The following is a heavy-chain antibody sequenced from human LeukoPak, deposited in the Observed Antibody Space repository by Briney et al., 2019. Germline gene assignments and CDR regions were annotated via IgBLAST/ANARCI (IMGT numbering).Heavy chain of an antibody. CDR2: INHSGST. Sequence: PSETLSLTCAVYGGSFGGYYWSWIRQPPGKGLEWIGEINHSGSTNYNPSLKSRVTISVDTSKNQFSLKLSSVTAADTAVYYCARGPGYDFWSGYNYYFDYWGQGTLVTVSS. V-gene: IGHV4-34*01. CDR1: GGSFGGYY. D-gene: IGHD3-3*01. CDR3: ARGPGYDFWSGYNYYFDY. J-gene: IGHJ4*02.